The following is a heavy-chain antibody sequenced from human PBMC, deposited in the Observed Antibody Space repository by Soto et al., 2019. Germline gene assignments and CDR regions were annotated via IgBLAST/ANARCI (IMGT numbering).Heavy chain of an antibody. J-gene: IGHJ6*02. V-gene: IGHV3-11*06. D-gene: IGHD3-3*01. CDR1: RFTFSDYY. Sequence: VGSLRLSCAASRFTFSDYYMSWIRQAPGKGLEWVSYISSSSSYTNYADSVKGRFTISRDNAKNSLYLQMNSLRAEDTAVYYCAREDYDFWSGYYTGMDVWGQGTTVTVSS. CDR2: ISSSSSYT. CDR3: AREDYDFWSGYYTGMDV.